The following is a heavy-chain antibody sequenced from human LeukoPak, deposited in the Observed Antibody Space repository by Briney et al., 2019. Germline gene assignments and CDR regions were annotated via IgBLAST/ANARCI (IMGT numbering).Heavy chain of an antibody. Sequence: GASVKVSCKXSGYTFTSYDINWVRQATGQGLEWMGWMNPNSGNTGYAQKFQGRVTMTRNTSISTAYMELSSLRSEDTAVYYCAREGSSGYYYRWFDPWGQGTLVTVSS. CDR1: GYTFTSYD. D-gene: IGHD3-22*01. V-gene: IGHV1-8*01. CDR2: MNPNSGNT. J-gene: IGHJ5*02. CDR3: AREGSSGYYYRWFDP.